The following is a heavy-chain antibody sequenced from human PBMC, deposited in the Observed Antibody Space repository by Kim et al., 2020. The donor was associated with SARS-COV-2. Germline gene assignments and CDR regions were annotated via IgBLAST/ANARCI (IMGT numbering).Heavy chain of an antibody. CDR3: VRQYSGYFDY. CDR1: GGSISSSSYY. V-gene: IGHV4-39*01. CDR2: IYYSGST. D-gene: IGHD5-12*01. J-gene: IGHJ4*02. Sequence: SETLSLTCTVSGGSISSSSYYWGWIRQPPGKGLDWIGSIYYSGSTYYNPSLKSRVIISVDTSKNQFSLKLSSVTAADTAVYYCVRQYSGYFDYWGQGTLVTVSS.